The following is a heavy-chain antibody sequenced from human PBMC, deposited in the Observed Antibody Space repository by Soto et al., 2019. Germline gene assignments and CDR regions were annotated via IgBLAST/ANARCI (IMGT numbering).Heavy chain of an antibody. Sequence: QVQLVQSGAEVQKPGSSVKVSCKASGGTFSSYAISWVRQAPGQGLEWMGGIISIFDTANYAQKFQGRVTITADESTSTAYMELSSLRSEDTAVYYCARERGYYYGMDVWGQGTTVTVSS. CDR1: GGTFSSYA. V-gene: IGHV1-69*01. J-gene: IGHJ6*02. CDR3: ARERGYYYGMDV. D-gene: IGHD3-10*01. CDR2: IISIFDTA.